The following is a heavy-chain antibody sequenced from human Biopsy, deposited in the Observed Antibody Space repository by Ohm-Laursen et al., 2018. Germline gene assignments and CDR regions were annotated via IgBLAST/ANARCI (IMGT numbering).Heavy chain of an antibody. CDR2: IFYSGIT. Sequence: SETLSLTCTVSGGSVSSNVAYWAWIRQPPGKGLESIGSIFYSGITYYNPSLKSRITMSVDTSKNQFTLNLPSVTAADTAVYYCARHPTGFWFNPWGQGTLVIVSS. J-gene: IGHJ5*02. CDR1: GGSVSSNVAY. V-gene: IGHV4-39*01. CDR3: ARHPTGFWFNP.